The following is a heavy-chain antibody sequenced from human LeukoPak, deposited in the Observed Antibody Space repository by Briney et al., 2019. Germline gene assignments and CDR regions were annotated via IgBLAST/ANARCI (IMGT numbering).Heavy chain of an antibody. CDR3: ARDRQCGY. V-gene: IGHV1-18*01. D-gene: IGHD2-21*01. CDR1: GYTFTCYG. Sequence: ASVKVSCKASGYTFTCYGISWVRLAQGHGLEWMGWISAYNGNTNYAPKLQGRVTMTTDTSTSTAYLELRSLRSDDTAVYYCARDRQCGYWGQGTLVTVSS. CDR2: ISAYNGNT. J-gene: IGHJ4*02.